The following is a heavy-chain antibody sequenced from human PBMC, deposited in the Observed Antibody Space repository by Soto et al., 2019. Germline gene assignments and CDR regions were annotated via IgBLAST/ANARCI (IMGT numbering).Heavy chain of an antibody. CDR2: ISYSGRT. CDR3: ARARQYYDCEFEP. D-gene: IGHD3-22*01. V-gene: IGHV4-31*03. CDR1: GDSISSGAYY. J-gene: IGHJ5*01. Sequence: QVQLQESAPGLVKPSQTLSLTCTVSGDSISSGAYYWSWIRQHPGKGLVWIGYISYSGRTYYNPSLKRRLTISLDTSENQFSLKLTSVTAADTAIYYCARARQYYDCEFEPWGQGTLVNVSS.